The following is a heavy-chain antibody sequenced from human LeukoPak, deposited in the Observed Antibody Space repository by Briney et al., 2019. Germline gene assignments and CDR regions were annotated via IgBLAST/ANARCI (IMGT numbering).Heavy chain of an antibody. V-gene: IGHV3-23*01. CDR3: AKAAVLMVYATHFDY. Sequence: AGGSLRLSCAASGFTFSSYAMSWVRQAPGKGLEWVSAISGSGSSTYYADSVKGRFTISRDNSKNTLYLQMNSLRAEDTAVYYCAKAAVLMVYATHFDYWGQGTLVTVSS. CDR2: ISGSGSST. CDR1: GFTFSSYA. J-gene: IGHJ4*02. D-gene: IGHD2-8*01.